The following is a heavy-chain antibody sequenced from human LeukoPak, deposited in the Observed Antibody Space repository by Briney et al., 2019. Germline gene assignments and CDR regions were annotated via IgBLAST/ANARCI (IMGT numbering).Heavy chain of an antibody. D-gene: IGHD2-2*01. CDR1: GGSISSGGYY. V-gene: IGHV4-31*03. J-gene: IGHJ5*02. Sequence: NTSETLSLTCTVSGGSISSGGYYWSWIRQHPGKGLEWIGYIYYSGSTYYNPSLKSRVTISVDTSKNQFSLKLSSVTAADTAVYYCARDRKEPAGPSSGWFGPWGQGTLVTVSS. CDR2: IYYSGST. CDR3: ARDRKEPAGPSSGWFGP.